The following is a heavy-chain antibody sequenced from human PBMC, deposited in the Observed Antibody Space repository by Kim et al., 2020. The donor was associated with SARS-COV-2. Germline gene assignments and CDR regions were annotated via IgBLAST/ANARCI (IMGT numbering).Heavy chain of an antibody. CDR3: ARDGDYSGSYYHWGY. J-gene: IGHJ4*02. CDR1: GFTFSSYS. V-gene: IGHV3-21*01. D-gene: IGHD1-26*01. CDR2: ISSSSSYI. Sequence: GGSLRLSCAASGFTFSSYSMNWVRQAPGKGLEWVSSISSSSSYIYYADSVKGRFTISRDNAKNSLYLQMNSLRAEDTAVYYCARDGDYSGSYYHWGYWGQGTLVTVSS.